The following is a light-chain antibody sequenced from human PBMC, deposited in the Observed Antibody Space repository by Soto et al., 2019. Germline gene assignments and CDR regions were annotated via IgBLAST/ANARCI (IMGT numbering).Light chain of an antibody. Sequence: DIVLTQSPDSLAVFLGERATITCKSSQSLFYSAYRTNYLAWYQDKPGQPPKMLISWASTRASGVPDRFSGSGSGTDFPLTISSLQAEDVAVYYCLQYYGGPPHTFGQGTKLEI. CDR2: WAS. V-gene: IGKV4-1*01. CDR3: LQYYGGPPHT. J-gene: IGKJ2*01. CDR1: QSLFYSAYRTNY.